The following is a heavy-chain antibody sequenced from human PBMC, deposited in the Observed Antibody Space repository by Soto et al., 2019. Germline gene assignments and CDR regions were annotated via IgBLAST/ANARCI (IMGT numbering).Heavy chain of an antibody. CDR1: GGSISSGDYY. CDR2: IYYSGST. CDR3: ARDFGTEHYDFWSGIHAHKYGMDV. J-gene: IGHJ6*02. V-gene: IGHV4-30-4*01. D-gene: IGHD3-3*01. Sequence: SETLSLTCTVSGGSISSGDYYCSWIRQPPGKGLEWIGYIYYSGSTYYNPSLKSRVTISVDKSKNQFSLKLSSVTAADTAVYNCARDFGTEHYDFWSGIHAHKYGMDVWGQGTTVTVSS.